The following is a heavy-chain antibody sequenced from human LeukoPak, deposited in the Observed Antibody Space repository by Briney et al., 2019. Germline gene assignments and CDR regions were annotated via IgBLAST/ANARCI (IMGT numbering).Heavy chain of an antibody. CDR1: GFTFSSYS. D-gene: IGHD2-15*01. Sequence: GGSLRLSCAASGFTFSSYSMNWVRQAPGKGLEWVSYISSSSSTIYYADSVKGRFTISRDNAKNSLYLQMNSLRAEDTAVYYCASSLCSGGSCYGGYYFDYWGQGTLVTVSS. CDR2: ISSSSSTI. CDR3: ASSLCSGGSCYGGYYFDY. J-gene: IGHJ4*02. V-gene: IGHV3-48*04.